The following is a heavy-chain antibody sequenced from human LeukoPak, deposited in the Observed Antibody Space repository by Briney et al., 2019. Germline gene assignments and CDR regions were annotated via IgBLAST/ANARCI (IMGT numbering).Heavy chain of an antibody. CDR1: GFTFSDCD. J-gene: IGHJ4*02. D-gene: IGHD6-25*01. Sequence: GGSLRLSCTASGFTFSDCDMSWFRQAPRKGLQWVSSISYMGDHRYYADSAKGRFTISRDNAKNSLYLQMDNLRADDTAVYYCGKAFPPLRVAAAGDYWGQGTLVTVSS. V-gene: IGHV3-21*06. CDR3: GKAFPPLRVAAAGDY. CDR2: ISYMGDHR.